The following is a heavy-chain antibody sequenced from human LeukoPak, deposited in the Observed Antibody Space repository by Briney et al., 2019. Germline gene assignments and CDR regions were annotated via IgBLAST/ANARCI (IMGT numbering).Heavy chain of an antibody. D-gene: IGHD1-26*01. CDR3: TTDAMGPTPRPYYYYGMDV. CDR1: GFILSGYS. V-gene: IGHV3-15*01. CDR2: IKSKTDGGTT. J-gene: IGHJ6*02. Sequence: PGGSLRLSCAASGFILSGYSMHWVRHAPGKGLEWVGRIKSKTDGGTTDYAAPVKGRFTISRDDSKNPLYLQMNSLKTEDTAVYYCTTDAMGPTPRPYYYYGMDVWGQGTTVTVSS.